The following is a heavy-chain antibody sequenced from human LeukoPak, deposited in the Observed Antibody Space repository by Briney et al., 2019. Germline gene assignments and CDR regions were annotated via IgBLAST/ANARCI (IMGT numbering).Heavy chain of an antibody. J-gene: IGHJ4*02. V-gene: IGHV4-34*01. CDR2: INHSGST. Sequence: SETLSLTCAVYGGSFSGYYWSWIRQPPGKGLEWIGEINHSGSTNYNPSLKSRVTISVDTSKNQFSLKLSSVTAADTAVYYCARDGYYYDSSGYYFDYWGQGTLVTVSS. CDR1: GGSFSGYY. CDR3: ARDGYYYDSSGYYFDY. D-gene: IGHD3-22*01.